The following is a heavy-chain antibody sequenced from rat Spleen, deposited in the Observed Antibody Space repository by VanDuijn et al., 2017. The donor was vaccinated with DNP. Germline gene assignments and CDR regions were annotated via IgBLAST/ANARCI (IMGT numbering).Heavy chain of an antibody. Sequence: VQLKESGPGLVQPSLTLSLTCTVSGFSLSSYGVIWVRQPPGKGLEWMGVIWVNGNTNYNLALKSRLSISRDTSKSQVFLKMNNRQTEDTAMYFCARSWGTYYGYTPFDYWGQGTLVTVSS. CDR2: IWVNGNT. CDR3: ARSWGTYYGYTPFDY. J-gene: IGHJ3*01. D-gene: IGHD1-9*01. CDR1: GFSLSSYG. V-gene: IGHV2S61*01.